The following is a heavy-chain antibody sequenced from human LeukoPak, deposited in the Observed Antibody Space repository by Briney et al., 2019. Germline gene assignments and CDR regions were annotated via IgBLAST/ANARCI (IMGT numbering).Heavy chain of an antibody. CDR1: GYTFTSYG. CDR3: ARGVDSGVDFWSGYYSIDY. CDR2: ISAYNGNT. V-gene: IGHV1-18*01. Sequence: ASVKVSCKASGYTFTSYGISWVRQAPGQGLEWMGWISAYNGNTNYAQKLQGRVTMTTDTSTSTAYMELRSLRSDDTAVYYCARGVDSGVDFWSGYYSIDYWGQGTLVTVSS. D-gene: IGHD3-3*01. J-gene: IGHJ4*02.